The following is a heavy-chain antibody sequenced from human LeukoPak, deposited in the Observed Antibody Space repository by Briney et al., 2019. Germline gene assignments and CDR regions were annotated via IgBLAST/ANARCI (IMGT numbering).Heavy chain of an antibody. CDR2: ISYDGSNK. V-gene: IGHV3-30-3*01. D-gene: IGHD1-26*01. J-gene: IGHJ3*02. CDR1: GFTFSSYA. CDR3: ARDHGSYLPNDAFDI. Sequence: GGSLRLSCAASGFTFSSYAMHWVRQAPGKGLEWVAVISYDGSNKYYADSVKGRFTISRDNPKNTLYLQMNSLRAEDTAVYYCARDHGSYLPNDAFDIWGQGTMVTVSS.